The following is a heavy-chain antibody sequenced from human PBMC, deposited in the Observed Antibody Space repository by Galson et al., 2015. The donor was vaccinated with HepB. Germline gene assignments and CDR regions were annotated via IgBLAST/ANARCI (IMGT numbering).Heavy chain of an antibody. CDR1: GYTFTDYD. V-gene: IGHV1-8*01. CDR2: MNPYSGNT. CDR3: ARGWGDYGDYVSYGMDV. Sequence: SVKVSCKAVGYTFTDYDINWVRQAAGQGPEWMGWMNPYSGNTGYAQKFQGRVTMTRDTSMSTAYMELSGLRSEDTAVYFCARGWGDYGDYVSYGMDVWGQGATVTVTS. J-gene: IGHJ6*02. D-gene: IGHD4-17*01.